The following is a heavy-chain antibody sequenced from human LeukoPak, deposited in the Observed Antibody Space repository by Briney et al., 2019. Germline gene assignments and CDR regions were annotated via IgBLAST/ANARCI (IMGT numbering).Heavy chain of an antibody. CDR2: ISSGSTYI. D-gene: IGHD1-1*01. V-gene: IGHV3-21*01. Sequence: GGSLRLSCAASGFTFTTYTMNWVRQAPGKGLEWVSSISSGSTYIDYADSVRGRFTISRDNAKNSLYLQMDSLRVGDTAVYYCATSNDLDYWGQGSLVTVSS. CDR3: ATSNDLDY. J-gene: IGHJ4*02. CDR1: GFTFTTYT.